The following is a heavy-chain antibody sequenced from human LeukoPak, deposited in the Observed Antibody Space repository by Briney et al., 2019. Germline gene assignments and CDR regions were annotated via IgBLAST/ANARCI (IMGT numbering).Heavy chain of an antibody. Sequence: ASVKVSCKASGGTFSSYAISWVRQAPGQGLEWMGGIIPIFGTANYAQKFQGRVTITADESTSTAYMELSGLRSEDTAVYYCARDHDYGGDSDYWGQGTLVTVSS. CDR1: GGTFSSYA. J-gene: IGHJ4*02. D-gene: IGHD4-23*01. V-gene: IGHV1-69*13. CDR2: IIPIFGTA. CDR3: ARDHDYGGDSDY.